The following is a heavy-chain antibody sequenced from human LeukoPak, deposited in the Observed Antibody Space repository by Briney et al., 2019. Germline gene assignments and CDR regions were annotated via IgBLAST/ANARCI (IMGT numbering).Heavy chain of an antibody. CDR3: ARASGSFFGDTFDI. J-gene: IGHJ3*02. D-gene: IGHD1-26*01. Sequence: ASVKVSCKASGYTFTSYDINWVRQATGQGLEWMGWMNPNSGNTGYAQKFQGRVTITRNTSISTAYMELSSLRSEDTAVYYCARASGSFFGDTFDIWGQGTMVTVSP. CDR1: GYTFTSYD. V-gene: IGHV1-8*03. CDR2: MNPNSGNT.